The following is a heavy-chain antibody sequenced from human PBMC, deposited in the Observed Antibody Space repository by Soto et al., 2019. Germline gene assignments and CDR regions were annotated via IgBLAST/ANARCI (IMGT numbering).Heavy chain of an antibody. J-gene: IGHJ4*02. V-gene: IGHV3-23*01. Sequence: EVQLLESGGGLVQPGGSLRLSCAVSGFTLSSYAMSWVRQAPGKGLEWVSIISGSGGGTYYADSVRGRFTISRDDSKNTLHLQMNNLRVEDTAVYYCAKGRVLAVTTPFDYWGQGTLVTVSS. CDR2: ISGSGGGT. CDR3: AKGRVLAVTTPFDY. D-gene: IGHD4-17*01. CDR1: GFTLSSYA.